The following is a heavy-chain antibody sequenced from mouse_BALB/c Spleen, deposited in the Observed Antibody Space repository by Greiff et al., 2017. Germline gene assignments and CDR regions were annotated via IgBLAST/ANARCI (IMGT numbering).Heavy chain of an antibody. CDR3: TRDSEVRFAY. V-gene: IGHV5-6-4*01. CDR1: GFAFSSYD. D-gene: IGHD2-14*01. Sequence: EVQLQESGGGLVKPGGSLKLSCAASGFAFSSYDMSWVRQTPEKRLEWVAYISSGGSYTYYPDSVKGRFTISRDNAKNTLYLQMSSLKSEDTAMYYCTRDSEVRFAYWGQGTLVTVSA. CDR2: ISSGGSYT. J-gene: IGHJ3*01.